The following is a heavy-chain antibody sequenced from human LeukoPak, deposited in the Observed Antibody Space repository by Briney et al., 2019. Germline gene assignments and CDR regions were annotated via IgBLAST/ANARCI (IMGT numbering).Heavy chain of an antibody. Sequence: SETLSLTCTASGGSISSSSYYWGWIRQPPGKGLEWIGSIYYSGSTYYNPSLKSRVTISVDTSKNQFSLKLSSVTAADTAVYYCARLEGVDYGEIDYWGQGTLVTVSS. V-gene: IGHV4-39*01. D-gene: IGHD4-17*01. CDR3: ARLEGVDYGEIDY. J-gene: IGHJ4*02. CDR1: GGSISSSSYY. CDR2: IYYSGST.